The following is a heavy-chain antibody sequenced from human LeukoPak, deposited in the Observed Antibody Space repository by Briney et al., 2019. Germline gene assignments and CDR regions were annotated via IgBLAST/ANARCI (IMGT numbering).Heavy chain of an antibody. CDR1: GGSISSGDYY. CDR2: IYYNGST. J-gene: IGHJ5*02. V-gene: IGHV4-30-4*08. CDR3: AREGGSGSRWFDP. Sequence: SETLSLTCTVSGGSISSGDYYWSWIRQPPGKGLEWIGYIYYNGSTYYNPSLKSRVTISVDTSKNQFSLKLSSVTAADTAVYYCAREGGSGSRWFDPWGQGTLVTVSS. D-gene: IGHD2-15*01.